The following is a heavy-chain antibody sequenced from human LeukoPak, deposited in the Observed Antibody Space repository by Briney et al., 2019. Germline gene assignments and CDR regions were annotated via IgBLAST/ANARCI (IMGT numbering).Heavy chain of an antibody. V-gene: IGHV3-48*01. CDR1: GFTFSSYS. J-gene: IGHJ3*02. Sequence: GGSLRLSCAASGFTFSSYSMNWVRQAPGKGLEWVSYISGSSSTIYYADSVKGRFTISRDNAKNSLSLQMNSLRAEDTAVYYCAKDPLLTMIVVGSPNDAFDIWGQGTMVTVSS. D-gene: IGHD3-22*01. CDR3: AKDPLLTMIVVGSPNDAFDI. CDR2: ISGSSSTI.